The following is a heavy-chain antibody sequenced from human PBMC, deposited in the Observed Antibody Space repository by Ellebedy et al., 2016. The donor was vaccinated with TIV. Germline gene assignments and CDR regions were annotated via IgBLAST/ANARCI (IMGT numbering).Heavy chain of an antibody. V-gene: IGHV3-33*01. J-gene: IGHJ3*01. Sequence: GESLKISXAASSFTFSNHNMHWVRQPPGKGLEWVAILWYDGSNEKYADSVQGRFTISRDNSQNTLLLDMNSLRVEDTGVYYCARVRGARNWNADAFDLWGQGTMVTVSA. CDR2: LWYDGSNE. CDR3: ARVRGARNWNADAFDL. D-gene: IGHD1-20*01. CDR1: SFTFSNHN.